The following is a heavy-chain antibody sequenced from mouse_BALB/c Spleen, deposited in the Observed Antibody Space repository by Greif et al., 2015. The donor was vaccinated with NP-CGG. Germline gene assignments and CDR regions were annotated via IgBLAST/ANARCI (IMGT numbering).Heavy chain of an antibody. CDR2: ISSGGST. V-gene: IGHV5-6-5*01. CDR1: GFTFSSYA. Sequence: EVQGVESGGGLVKPGGSLKLSCAASGFTFSSYAMSWVRQTPEKRLEWVASISSGGSTYYPDSVKGRFTISRDNARNILYLQMSSLRSEDTAMYHCAREGRGNYGFAYWGQGTLVTVSA. D-gene: IGHD2-1*01. CDR3: AREGRGNYGFAY. J-gene: IGHJ3*01.